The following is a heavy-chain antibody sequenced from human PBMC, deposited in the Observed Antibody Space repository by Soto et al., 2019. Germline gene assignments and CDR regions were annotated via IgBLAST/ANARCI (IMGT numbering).Heavy chain of an antibody. V-gene: IGHV4-34*12. CDR1: GGPFSAYY. CDR3: GRVVEGATRHTDFDS. Sequence: SETLSLTCAFSGGPFSAYYWSWIRQPPGKGLEWIGEIMHSGTTNYNPSLKSRVTISVDTSKNQFSLKMRSVTAADTAVYYCGRVVEGATRHTDFDSWGQGILVTVSS. J-gene: IGHJ5*01. CDR2: IMHSGTT. D-gene: IGHD2-15*01.